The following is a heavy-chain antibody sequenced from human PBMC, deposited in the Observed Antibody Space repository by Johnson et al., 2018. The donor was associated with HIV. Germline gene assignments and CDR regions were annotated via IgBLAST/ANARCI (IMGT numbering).Heavy chain of an antibody. CDR3: AKGLYGSGSYDGVDI. CDR2: ISWNSGSI. Sequence: VQLVESGGGLVQPGRSMRLSCAASGFTFDDYAMHWVRQAPGKGLERVSGISWNSGSIGYADSVKGRFTISRDNAKNSLYLQMNSLRAEHTALYYCAKGLYGSGSYDGVDIGGQGTMVTVSS. J-gene: IGHJ3*02. D-gene: IGHD3-10*01. CDR1: GFTFDDYA. V-gene: IGHV3-9*01.